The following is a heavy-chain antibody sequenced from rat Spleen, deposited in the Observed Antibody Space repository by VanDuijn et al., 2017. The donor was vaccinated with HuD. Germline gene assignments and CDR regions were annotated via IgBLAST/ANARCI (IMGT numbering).Heavy chain of an antibody. CDR3: ARHRDNYGVMDA. V-gene: IGHV3-3*01. Sequence: EVQLQESGPGLVKPSQSLSLTCSVTGYSITSSYRWNWIRKFPGNKLEWMGYINSAGSTNSNPSLKSRISITRDTSKNQFFLQINSVTTEDTATYYCARHRDNYGVMDAWGQGASVTVSS. D-gene: IGHD1-5*01. CDR1: GYSITSSYR. J-gene: IGHJ4*01. CDR2: INSAGST.